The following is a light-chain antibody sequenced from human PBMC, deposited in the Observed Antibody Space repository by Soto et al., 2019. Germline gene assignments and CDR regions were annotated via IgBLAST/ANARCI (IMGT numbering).Light chain of an antibody. CDR3: MQGTHWPPH. CDR1: QSLVYSDGNTY. V-gene: IGKV2-30*01. J-gene: IGKJ2*01. Sequence: DVVMTQSPLSLPVTLGQPASISCRSSQSLVYSDGNTYLNWFQQRPGQSPRRLIYKVSNRDSGVPVRFSGSGSGADFTLKISRVEAEDVGVYYCMQGTHWPPHFAQGTKLEIK. CDR2: KVS.